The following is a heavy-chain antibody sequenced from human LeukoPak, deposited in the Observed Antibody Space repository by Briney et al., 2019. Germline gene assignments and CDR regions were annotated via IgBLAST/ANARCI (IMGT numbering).Heavy chain of an antibody. CDR3: ARDQGSSYYYYMDV. J-gene: IGHJ6*03. CDR1: GFTFSSYE. CDR2: ISSSGSTI. D-gene: IGHD3-10*01. V-gene: IGHV3-48*03. Sequence: GGSLRLSCAASGFTFSSYEMNWVRQAPGKGLEWVSYISSSGSTIYYADSVKGRFTISRDNAKNSLYLQMNSLRAEDTAVYYCARDQGSSYYYYMDVCGKGTTVTISS.